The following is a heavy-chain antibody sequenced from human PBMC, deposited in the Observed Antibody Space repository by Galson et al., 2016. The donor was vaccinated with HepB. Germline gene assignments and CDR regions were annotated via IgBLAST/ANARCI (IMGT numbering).Heavy chain of an antibody. CDR2: ISPSTYHT. CDR1: GYTFTKYY. V-gene: IGHV1-46*01. J-gene: IGHJ4*02. D-gene: IGHD6-25*01. Sequence: SVKVSCKASGYTFTKYYIHWVRQAPGQGLEWMGIISPSTYHTTYAQRFQGRVTMTRDTSTSTVDMELSSLRSEDTAVYYCAREGLQGGSTGPNCDYWGQGTLVTVSS. CDR3: AREGLQGGSTGPNCDY.